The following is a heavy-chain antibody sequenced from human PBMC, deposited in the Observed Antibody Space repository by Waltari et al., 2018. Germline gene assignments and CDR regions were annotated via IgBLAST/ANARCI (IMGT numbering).Heavy chain of an antibody. CDR2: LHRSFGTA. J-gene: IGHJ6*03. V-gene: IGHV1-69*12. D-gene: IGHD6-6*01. Sequence: QVQLVQSGAEVKKPGSSVKVSCKASGGTFSSYAISWVRQAHGQGLEWMGGLHRSFGTASYAQSCEGRVTLTADDSTSTDYMELSSLRSEDTAVYYCARGEKSSSSLSYYYYYMDVWGKGTTVTISS. CDR3: ARGEKSSSSLSYYYYYMDV. CDR1: GGTFSSYA.